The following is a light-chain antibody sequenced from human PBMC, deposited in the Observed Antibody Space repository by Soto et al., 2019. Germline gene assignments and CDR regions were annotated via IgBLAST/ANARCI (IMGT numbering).Light chain of an antibody. J-gene: IGLJ3*02. CDR1: SNDVGGYKY. CDR2: EVS. V-gene: IGLV2-14*01. Sequence: QSALTQPASVSGSPGQSITISCTGTSNDVGGYKYVSWYQQHPGKAPKLVIYEVSYRPSGVSNRFSGSKSGNTASLTISGLQAEYEADYYCSSYTSSSSLAFGGATKVTVL. CDR3: SSYTSSSSLA.